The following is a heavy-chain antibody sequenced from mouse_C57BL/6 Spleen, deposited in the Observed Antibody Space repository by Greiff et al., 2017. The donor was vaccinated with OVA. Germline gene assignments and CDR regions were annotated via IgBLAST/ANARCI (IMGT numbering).Heavy chain of an antibody. CDR1: GFTFSDYG. CDR2: ISSGSSTI. Sequence: EVQVVESGGGLVKPGGSLKLSCAASGFTFSDYGMHWVRQAPEKGLEWVAYISSGSSTIYYADTVKGRFTISRDNAKNTLFLQMTSLRSEDTAMYYCARAYYSNYGYFDGWGTGTTVTASS. V-gene: IGHV5-17*01. D-gene: IGHD2-5*01. J-gene: IGHJ1*03. CDR3: ARAYYSNYGYFDG.